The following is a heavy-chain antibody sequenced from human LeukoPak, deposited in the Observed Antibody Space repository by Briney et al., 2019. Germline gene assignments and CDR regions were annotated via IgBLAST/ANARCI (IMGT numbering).Heavy chain of an antibody. Sequence: PGGSLRLSCAASGFTFSSYSMNWVRQAPGKGLEWVSYISSSSSTIYYADSVKGRFTISRGNAKNSLYLQMNSLRAEDTAVYYCARDRAAERITIFGVVIDNWFDPWGQGTLVTVPS. J-gene: IGHJ5*02. CDR1: GFTFSSYS. CDR3: ARDRAAERITIFGVVIDNWFDP. D-gene: IGHD3-3*01. CDR2: ISSSSSTI. V-gene: IGHV3-48*01.